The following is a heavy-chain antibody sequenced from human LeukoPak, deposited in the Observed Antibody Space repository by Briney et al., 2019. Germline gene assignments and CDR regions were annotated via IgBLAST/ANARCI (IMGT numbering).Heavy chain of an antibody. D-gene: IGHD3-22*01. J-gene: IGHJ4*02. CDR1: GGSISSGSYY. Sequence: SETLSLTCTVSGGSISSGSYYWSWIRQPAGKGLEWIGRIYTSGSTNYNPSLKSRVTISVDTSKNQFSLKLSSVTAADTAVYYCARWGIDYYDSLDYWGQGTLVTVSS. CDR3: ARWGIDYYDSLDY. V-gene: IGHV4-61*02. CDR2: IYTSGST.